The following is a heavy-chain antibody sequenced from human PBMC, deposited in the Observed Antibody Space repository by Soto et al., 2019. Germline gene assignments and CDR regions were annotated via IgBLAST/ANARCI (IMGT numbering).Heavy chain of an antibody. D-gene: IGHD2-21*02. V-gene: IGHV4-59*01. CDR3: ARAAVNCGGDCYSLGY. CDR2: IYYSGST. CDR1: GGSISSYY. Sequence: SETLSLTCTVSGGSISSYYWSWIRQPPGKGLEWIGYIYYSGSTNYNPSLKSRVTISVDTSKNQFSLKLSSVTAADTAVYYCARAAVNCGGDCYSLGYLGRGTLVTVSS. J-gene: IGHJ4*02.